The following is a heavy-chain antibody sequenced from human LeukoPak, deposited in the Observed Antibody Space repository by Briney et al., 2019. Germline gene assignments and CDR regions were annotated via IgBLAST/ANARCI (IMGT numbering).Heavy chain of an antibody. V-gene: IGHV1-46*01. J-gene: IGHJ4*02. D-gene: IGHD3-22*01. CDR2: INPSGGST. CDR3: ARDYYDSSGYFHGGH. Sequence: ASVKVSCKASGYTFTSYYMHWVRQAPGQGLEWMGIINPSGGSTSYAQKFQGRVTMTRDTSISTAYMELSRLRSDDTAIYYCARDYYDSSGYFHGGHWGQGTLVTVSS. CDR1: GYTFTSYY.